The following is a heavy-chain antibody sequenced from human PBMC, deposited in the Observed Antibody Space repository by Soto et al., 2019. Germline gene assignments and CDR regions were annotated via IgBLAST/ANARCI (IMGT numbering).Heavy chain of an antibody. J-gene: IGHJ6*02. CDR1: GGSFSGYY. CDR3: ARRMVRGPYYGQYYYYGMDV. CDR2: INHSGNT. Sequence: KPSETLSLTCAVYGGSFSGYYWSWIRQPPGKGLEWIGEINHSGNTNYNPSLKSRVTISVDTSKNQFSLKLSSVTAADTAVYYCARRMVRGPYYGQYYYYGMDVWGQGTTVTAP. V-gene: IGHV4-34*01. D-gene: IGHD3-10*01.